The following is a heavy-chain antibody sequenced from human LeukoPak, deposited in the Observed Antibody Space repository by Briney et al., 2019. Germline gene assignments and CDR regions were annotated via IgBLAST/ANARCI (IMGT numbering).Heavy chain of an antibody. D-gene: IGHD3-10*01. Sequence: GGSLRLSCAASGFTFTGYPMHWVRQPPGKGLEWVAFIRYDGSNEYYADSVKGRFTISRDNSKNTLFLQMNSLRAEDTAVYYCARLNMVRGVNWGQGTLVTVSS. CDR2: IRYDGSNE. CDR1: GFTFTGYP. CDR3: ARLNMVRGVN. V-gene: IGHV3-30*02. J-gene: IGHJ4*02.